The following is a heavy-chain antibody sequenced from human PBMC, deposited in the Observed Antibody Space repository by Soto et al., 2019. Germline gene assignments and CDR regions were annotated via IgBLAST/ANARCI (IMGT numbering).Heavy chain of an antibody. D-gene: IGHD5-12*01. CDR2: IIPIFGTA. Sequence: QVQLVQSGAEVKKPGSSVKVSCKASGGTFSSYAISWVRQAPGQGLEWMGGIIPIFGTANYAQKFQGRVTITADESTSTAYMELSSLRSEDTAVYYCARDRHGYNSCDYYYGMDVWGQGTTVTVSS. V-gene: IGHV1-69*01. CDR1: GGTFSSYA. CDR3: ARDRHGYNSCDYYYGMDV. J-gene: IGHJ6*02.